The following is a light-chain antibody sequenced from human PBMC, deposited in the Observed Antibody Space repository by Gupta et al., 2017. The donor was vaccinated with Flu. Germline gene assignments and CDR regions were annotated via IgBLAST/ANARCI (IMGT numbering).Light chain of an antibody. V-gene: IGLV1-47*01. CDR2: RNN. J-gene: IGLJ3*02. CDR1: SSNIGSNY. CDR3: AAWDDSRSVWV. Sequence: ISCSGSSSNIGSNYVYWYQQLPGTAPKLLIYRNNQRPSGVPDRFSGSKSGTSASLAISGLRSEDEADYYCAAWDDSRSVWVFGGGTKLTVL.